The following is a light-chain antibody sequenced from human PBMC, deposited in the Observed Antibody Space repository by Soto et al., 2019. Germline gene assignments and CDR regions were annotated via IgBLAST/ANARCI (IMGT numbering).Light chain of an antibody. CDR1: QNINSW. CDR3: QQFDSYPYT. V-gene: IGKV1-5*03. CDR2: KAS. J-gene: IGKJ2*01. Sequence: DIQMTQSPSTLSASVGDRVTITCRASQNINSWLAWYQQKPGKAPKLLIYKASHLQSGVPSRFSGTESGTEFTLTISSLQPDDFATYYCQQFDSYPYTFGQGTNLEI.